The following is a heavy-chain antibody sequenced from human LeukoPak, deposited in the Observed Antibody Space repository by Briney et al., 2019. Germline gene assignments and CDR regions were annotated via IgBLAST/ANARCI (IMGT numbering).Heavy chain of an antibody. CDR2: IHNSGST. J-gene: IGHJ4*02. D-gene: IGHD6-25*01. V-gene: IGHV4-39*07. CDR1: GDSVNSIAYY. CDR3: ARAGSIAATGNVEF. Sequence: SETLSLTCIASGDSVNSIAYYWGWIRQAPGKGLEWIGRIHNSGSTFYSPSLRSRLTISIDTSNNQFSMKLIYVTAADTAVYYCARAGSIAATGNVEFWGQGTLVTVSS.